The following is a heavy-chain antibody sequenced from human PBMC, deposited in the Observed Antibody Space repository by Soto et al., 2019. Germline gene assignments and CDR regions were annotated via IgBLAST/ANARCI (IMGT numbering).Heavy chain of an antibody. J-gene: IGHJ5*02. CDR3: ARNGSSVRGIGGIGWLDP. D-gene: IGHD3-10*01. CDR1: GGTFRSSA. Sequence: QVQLVQSGAEVKKPGSSVKVSCKASGGTFRSSAFSWVRQAPGQGLEWMGGIIPIFGTVNYAQKFQGRVTLTADESTSTSDMELYSLRSEDTAVYYCARNGSSVRGIGGIGWLDPWGQGTLVTVSS. V-gene: IGHV1-69*01. CDR2: IIPIFGTV.